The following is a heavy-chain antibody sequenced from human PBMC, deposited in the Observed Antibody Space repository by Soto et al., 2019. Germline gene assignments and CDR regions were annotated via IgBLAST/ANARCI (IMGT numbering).Heavy chain of an antibody. CDR3: ARDHSSGWYGPYYYYGMDV. D-gene: IGHD6-19*01. Sequence: QVQLVQSGAEVKKPGASVKVSCKASGYTFTSYDINWVRQATGQGLEWMGWMNPNSGNTGYAQKCPGRITITRNTSISTAYMERSSLRSEDTAVYYCARDHSSGWYGPYYYYGMDVWGQGTTVTVSS. V-gene: IGHV1-8*01. J-gene: IGHJ6*02. CDR1: GYTFTSYD. CDR2: MNPNSGNT.